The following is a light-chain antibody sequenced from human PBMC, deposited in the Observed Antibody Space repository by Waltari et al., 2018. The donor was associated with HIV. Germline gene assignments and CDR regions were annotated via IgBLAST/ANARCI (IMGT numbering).Light chain of an antibody. Sequence: QSVLTQPPSVSGAPGQRVTISCTGSSSNIGAGFDVHWYQQLPGTAPKLLIYNNSNRPSVVPDRCSGSESGTSAALDITGLQAEDEADYYCQSYDSSLSGSDVFGTGTKVTVL. CDR3: QSYDSSLSGSDV. J-gene: IGLJ1*01. V-gene: IGLV1-40*01. CDR1: SSNIGAGFD. CDR2: NNS.